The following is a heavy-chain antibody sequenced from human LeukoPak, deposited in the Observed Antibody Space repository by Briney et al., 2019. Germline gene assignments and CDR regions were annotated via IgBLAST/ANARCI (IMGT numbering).Heavy chain of an antibody. CDR3: ARDLYRIVVVPHYFDY. V-gene: IGHV3-23*01. CDR2: ISGSGGST. J-gene: IGHJ4*02. CDR1: GFTFSNYA. D-gene: IGHD3-22*01. Sequence: PGGSLRLSCAASGFTFSNYALSWVRQAPGKGLEWVSDISGSGGSTYYADSVKGRFTISRDNAKNSLYLQMNSLRAEDTAVYYCARDLYRIVVVPHYFDYWGQGTLVTVSS.